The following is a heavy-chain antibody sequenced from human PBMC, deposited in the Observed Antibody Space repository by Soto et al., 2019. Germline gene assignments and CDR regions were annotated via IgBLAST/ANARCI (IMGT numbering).Heavy chain of an antibody. CDR3: AKPVYGDYVGDY. V-gene: IGHV3-30*18. Sequence: GGPLRLSCAASGFTFSSYGMHWVRQAPGKGLEWVAVISYDGSNKYYADSVKGRFTISRDNSKNTLYLQMNSLRAEDTAVYYCAKPVYGDYVGDYWGQGTLVTVSS. D-gene: IGHD4-17*01. CDR2: ISYDGSNK. CDR1: GFTFSSYG. J-gene: IGHJ4*02.